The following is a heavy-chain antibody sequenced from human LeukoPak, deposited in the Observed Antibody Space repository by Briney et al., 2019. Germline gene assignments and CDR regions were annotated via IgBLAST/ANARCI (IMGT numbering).Heavy chain of an antibody. V-gene: IGHV4-39*01. CDR1: GGSISGSSYY. CDR2: IYYSGST. J-gene: IGHJ4*02. Sequence: PSETLSLTCTVSGGSISGSSYYWGWIRQPPGKGLEWIGSIYYSGSTYYNPSLKSRVTISVDTSKNQFSLKLSSVTAADTAVYYCARQGGSYQLFDYWGQGTLVTVSS. D-gene: IGHD1-26*01. CDR3: ARQGGSYQLFDY.